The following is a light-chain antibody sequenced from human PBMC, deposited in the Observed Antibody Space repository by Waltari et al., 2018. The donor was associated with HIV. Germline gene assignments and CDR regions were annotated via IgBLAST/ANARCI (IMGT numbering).Light chain of an antibody. CDR2: RDY. CDR1: NSNVGSKP. CDR3: VAWDDSLSGYV. Sequence: QSVLTQPPSASGTLGQGVTISCPGSNSNVGSKPVYWFQQVPGTAPKLLIYRDYQRRSGIPDRFSGSKSGASASLTISGLRSEDEADYYCVAWDDSLSGYVFGTGTKVSVL. J-gene: IGLJ1*01. V-gene: IGLV1-47*02.